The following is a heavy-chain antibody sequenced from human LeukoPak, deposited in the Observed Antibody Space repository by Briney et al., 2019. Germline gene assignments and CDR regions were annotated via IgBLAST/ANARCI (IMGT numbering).Heavy chain of an antibody. D-gene: IGHD2-21*01. CDR1: GFTFSNHW. CDR3: ARDRPYYYFDY. Sequence: GGSLRLSCAASGFTFSNHWLSWARQAPGKGLEGVANIKQDGSEEYYVDSVKGRFTISRDNAKNSLYLQMNSLRAEDTAVYYCARDRPYYYFDYWGQGTLVTVSS. J-gene: IGHJ4*02. CDR2: IKQDGSEE. V-gene: IGHV3-7*04.